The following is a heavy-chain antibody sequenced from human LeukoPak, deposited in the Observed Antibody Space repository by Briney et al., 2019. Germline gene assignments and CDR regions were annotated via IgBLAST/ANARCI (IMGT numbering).Heavy chain of an antibody. J-gene: IGHJ4*02. V-gene: IGHV4-39*01. CDR1: GGSISSSSYY. CDR3: ARRLGTFDY. D-gene: IGHD7-27*01. Sequence: SETLSLTCTVSGGSISSSSYYWGWIRQPPGKGLEWIGSIYYSGSTYYNPSLKSRVTISVDTSKNQFSLKLSSVTAADTAVYYCARRLGTFDYWGQGTLVTVSS. CDR2: IYYSGST.